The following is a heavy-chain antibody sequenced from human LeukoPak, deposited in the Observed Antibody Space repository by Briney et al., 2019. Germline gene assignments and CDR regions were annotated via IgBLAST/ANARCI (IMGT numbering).Heavy chain of an antibody. CDR3: ARGAVLVPCMDV. D-gene: IGHD3-10*01. J-gene: IGHJ6*02. Sequence: KSSETLSLTCAVYGVSFSGYYWSWIRQPPGKGLEWIGEINHSGSTNYHPSLKSRVTISVDTSKNQFSLKLRSVTAADTAVYYCARGAVLVPCMDVWGQGTTVTGSS. V-gene: IGHV4-34*01. CDR2: INHSGST. CDR1: GVSFSGYY.